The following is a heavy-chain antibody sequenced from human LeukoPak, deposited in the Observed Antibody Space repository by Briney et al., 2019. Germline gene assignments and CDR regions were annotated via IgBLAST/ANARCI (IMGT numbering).Heavy chain of an antibody. D-gene: IGHD3-22*01. Sequence: GGSLRLSCAASGFTFSSYGMHWVRQAPGKGLEWLAVIWYDGSNIYYADSVKGRFAISRDNSKNTLYLLLNSLRAEDTAVYYCARARDNYDISNFSALDYWGQGTLVTVSS. CDR3: ARARDNYDISNFSALDY. J-gene: IGHJ4*02. V-gene: IGHV3-33*01. CDR2: IWYDGSNI. CDR1: GFTFSSYG.